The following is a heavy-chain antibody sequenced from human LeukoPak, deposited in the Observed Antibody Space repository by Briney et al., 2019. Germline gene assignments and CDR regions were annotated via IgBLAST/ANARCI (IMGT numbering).Heavy chain of an antibody. D-gene: IGHD4-17*01. V-gene: IGHV4-31*03. CDR2: IYYSGST. CDR1: GGSISSGGYY. CDR3: ARLTVPYYFDY. Sequence: SETLSLTCTVSGGSISSGGYYWSWIRQHPGKGLEWIGYIYYSGSTYYNPSLKSRVTISVDTSKNQFSLKLSSVTAADTAVYYCARLTVPYYFDYWGQGTLVTVSS. J-gene: IGHJ4*02.